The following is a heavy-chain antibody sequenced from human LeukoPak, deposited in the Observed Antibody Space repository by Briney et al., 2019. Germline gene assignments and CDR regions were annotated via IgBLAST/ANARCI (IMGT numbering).Heavy chain of an antibody. V-gene: IGHV4-30-2*01. CDR1: GGSISSGGYS. D-gene: IGHD3-16*01. J-gene: IGHJ4*02. Sequence: SETLSLTCAVSGGSISSGGYSWSWLRQPPGKGLEWIGYIYHSGSTYYDPSLKSRVTISVDRSKNQFSLKLSSVTAADTAVYYCARGHDWGSYYFDYWGQGTLVTVSS. CDR3: ARGHDWGSYYFDY. CDR2: IYHSGST.